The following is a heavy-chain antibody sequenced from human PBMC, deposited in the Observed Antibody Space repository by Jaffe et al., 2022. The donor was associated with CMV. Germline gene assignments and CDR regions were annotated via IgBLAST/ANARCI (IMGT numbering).Heavy chain of an antibody. Sequence: EVQLVQSGAEVKKPGESLRISCKGSGYSFTSYWISWVRQMPGKGLEWMGRIDPSDSYTNYSPSFQGHVTISADKSISTAYLQWSSLKASDTAMYYCARHTRFREWELPSTLDYWGQGTLVTVSS. CDR2: IDPSDSYT. CDR1: GYSFTSYW. D-gene: IGHD1-26*01. V-gene: IGHV5-10-1*03. J-gene: IGHJ4*02. CDR3: ARHTRFREWELPSTLDY.